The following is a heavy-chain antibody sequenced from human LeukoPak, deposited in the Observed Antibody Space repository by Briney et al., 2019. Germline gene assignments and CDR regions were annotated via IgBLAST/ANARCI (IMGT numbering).Heavy chain of an antibody. J-gene: IGHJ1*01. V-gene: IGHV3-9*01. CDR3: AKAFGYSSGEFQH. D-gene: IGHD6-19*01. Sequence: HPGRSLRLSCAASGFTFDDYAMHWVRQAPGKGLEWVSGISWNSGSIGYADSVKGRFTISRDNAKNSLYLQMNSLRAEDTASYYCAKAFGYSSGEFQHWGQGTLVTVSS. CDR1: GFTFDDYA. CDR2: ISWNSGSI.